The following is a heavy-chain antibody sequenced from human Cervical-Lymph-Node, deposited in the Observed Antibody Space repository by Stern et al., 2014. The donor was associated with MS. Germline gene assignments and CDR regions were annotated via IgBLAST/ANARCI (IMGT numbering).Heavy chain of an antibody. V-gene: IGHV4-39*02. CDR3: AREGSVVTTYAMDV. Sequence: QLQLQESGPGLVKPSETLSLTCTVSGGSIISSDHYWGWVRQPPGKGLEWIGSIYFTGTTFYTPALTNRVSISLDTYTNQFYLKMPSVTAADTAVYYCAREGSVVTTYAMDVWGQGTTVAVSS. J-gene: IGHJ6*02. D-gene: IGHD4-23*01. CDR1: GGSIISSDHY. CDR2: IYFTGTT.